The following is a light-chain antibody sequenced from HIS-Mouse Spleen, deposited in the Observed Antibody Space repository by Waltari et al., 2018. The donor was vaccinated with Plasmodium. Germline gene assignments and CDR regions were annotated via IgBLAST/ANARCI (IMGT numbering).Light chain of an antibody. J-gene: IGLJ3*02. CDR3: NSRDSSGNHLV. CDR1: SLRSYY. CDR2: GKN. V-gene: IGLV3-19*01. Sequence: SSELTQDPAVSVALGQTVRITCQGDSLRSYYASWDQQKPGQAPVIVIYGKNNRPSGIPDRFSGASSGNTASLTITGAQAEDEADDYCNSRDSSGNHLVFGGGTKLTVL.